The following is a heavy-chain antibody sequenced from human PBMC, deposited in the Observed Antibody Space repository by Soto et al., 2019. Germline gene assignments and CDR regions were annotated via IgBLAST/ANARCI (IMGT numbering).Heavy chain of an antibody. CDR3: ARSLFTSSWFAGD. J-gene: IGHJ4*02. Sequence: LSLTCGVSGFSTSSGYYWGWFRQPPGKGLEWIGSIYHSGTTYYNPSLESRVTISLDTSENGFSLKLTSVTAADTAVYFCARSLFTSSWFAGDWGQGSLVTVSS. CDR2: IYHSGTT. CDR1: GFSTSSGYY. V-gene: IGHV4-38-2*01. D-gene: IGHD6-13*01.